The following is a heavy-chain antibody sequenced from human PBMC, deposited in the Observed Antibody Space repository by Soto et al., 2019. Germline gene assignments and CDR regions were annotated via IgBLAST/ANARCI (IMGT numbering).Heavy chain of an antibody. CDR1: GGSISSGGYY. CDR3: ARVRDEDCSGGSCYLADAFDI. J-gene: IGHJ3*02. CDR2: IYYSGST. Sequence: QVQLQESGPGLVKPSQTLSLTCTVSGGSISSGGYYWSWIRQHPGKGLEWIGYIYYSGSTYYNPSLKSRVTISVDTSKNQFSLKLSSVTAADTAVYYCARVRDEDCSGGSCYLADAFDIWGQGTMVTVSS. V-gene: IGHV4-31*03. D-gene: IGHD2-15*01.